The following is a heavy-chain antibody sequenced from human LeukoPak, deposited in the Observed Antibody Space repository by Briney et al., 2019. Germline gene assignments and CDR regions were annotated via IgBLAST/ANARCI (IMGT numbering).Heavy chain of an antibody. J-gene: IGHJ4*02. CDR2: IFCSGST. Sequence: SETLSLTCTVSGGSIRSSSYYWGWIRLPPGLGLESLANIFCSGSTFYDTSLKSRVTISVDTSQNQFSLKLSSVTAADTAVYYCARLRSGFYFDSWGQGTLVTVSS. CDR3: ARLRSGFYFDS. D-gene: IGHD6-19*01. V-gene: IGHV4-39*01. CDR1: GGSIRSSSYY.